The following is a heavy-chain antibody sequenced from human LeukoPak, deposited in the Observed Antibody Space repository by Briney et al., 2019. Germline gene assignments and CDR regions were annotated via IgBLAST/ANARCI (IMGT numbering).Heavy chain of an antibody. CDR2: IYYSGST. CDR1: GGSISSSNYY. Sequence: SETLSLTCTVSGGSISSSNYYWGWIRQPPGKGLEWIGTIYYSGSTYYNPSLKSRVIISIDTSKNQFSLKLSSVTAADTAVYYFARHVGYFYDSSAFNPYYFDYWGQGTLITVSS. J-gene: IGHJ4*02. D-gene: IGHD3-22*01. CDR3: ARHVGYFYDSSAFNPYYFDY. V-gene: IGHV4-39*01.